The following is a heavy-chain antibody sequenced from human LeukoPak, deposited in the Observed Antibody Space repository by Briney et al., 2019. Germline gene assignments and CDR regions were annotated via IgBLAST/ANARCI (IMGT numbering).Heavy chain of an antibody. D-gene: IGHD6-6*01. CDR2: ISENGGST. Sequence: GGSLRLSCAASGFTFSRHAMSWVRQAPGKGLEWVSAISENGGSTYNADSVKGRFTISRDNSKNTLYLQMNSLRAEDTAVYYCAKEAKAAPGFDYWGQGTLVTVSS. J-gene: IGHJ4*02. CDR1: GFTFSRHA. CDR3: AKEAKAAPGFDY. V-gene: IGHV3-23*01.